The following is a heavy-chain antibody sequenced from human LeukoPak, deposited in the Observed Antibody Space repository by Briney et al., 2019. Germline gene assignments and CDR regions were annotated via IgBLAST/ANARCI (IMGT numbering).Heavy chain of an antibody. CDR3: ARAQPAAIEGPGFDY. V-gene: IGHV3-21*01. CDR2: ISSSSSYI. D-gene: IGHD2-2*01. CDR1: GFTFSSYS. Sequence: GGSLRLSCAASGFTFSSYSMNWVRQAPEKGLEWVSSISSSSSYIYYADSVKGRFTISRDNAKNSLYLQMNSLRAEDTAVYYCARAQPAAIEGPGFDYWGQGTLVTVSS. J-gene: IGHJ4*02.